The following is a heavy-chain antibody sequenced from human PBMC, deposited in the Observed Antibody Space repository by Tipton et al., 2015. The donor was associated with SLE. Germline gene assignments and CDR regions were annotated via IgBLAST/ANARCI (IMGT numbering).Heavy chain of an antibody. V-gene: IGHV4-59*11. D-gene: IGHD3-16*01. CDR3: ATYEAGVGGRSY. CDR1: GGSITGHH. J-gene: IGHJ4*02. Sequence: TLSLTCTVSGGSITGHHWSWIRQPPGKGLEWIGYIYYTGTTEYNPSLKSRVTISVDTSKNQFSLKVTSVTAADTAVYYCATYEAGVGGRSYWGQGTLVTVSS. CDR2: IYYTGTT.